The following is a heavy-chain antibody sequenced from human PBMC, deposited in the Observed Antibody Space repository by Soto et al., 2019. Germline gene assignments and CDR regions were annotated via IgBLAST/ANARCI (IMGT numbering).Heavy chain of an antibody. V-gene: IGHV3-30*09. Sequence: QVHLVESGGGVVQPGRSLRLSCAASGFTFRNYAMHWARQAPGKGLEWVAVISYDGTDKFYADSVKGRFAISRDNSKNTLYLQMNSLRVEDTAVYYCARDIAVAGGGAFDIWGQGTVVTVSS. CDR1: GFTFRNYA. J-gene: IGHJ3*02. CDR2: ISYDGTDK. CDR3: ARDIAVAGGGAFDI. D-gene: IGHD6-19*01.